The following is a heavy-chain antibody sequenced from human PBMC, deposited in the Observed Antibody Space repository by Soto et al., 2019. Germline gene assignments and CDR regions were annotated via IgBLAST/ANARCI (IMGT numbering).Heavy chain of an antibody. CDR3: ARGHRGKVTTSVPYYYYYMDV. Sequence: ASVKVSCKASGYTFTSYDINWVRQATGQGLEWMGWMNPNSGNTGYAQKFQGRVTMTRNTSISTAYMELSSLRSEDTAVYYCARGHRGKVTTSVPYYYYYMDVWGKGTTVTVSS. D-gene: IGHD4-4*01. J-gene: IGHJ6*03. V-gene: IGHV1-8*01. CDR1: GYTFTSYD. CDR2: MNPNSGNT.